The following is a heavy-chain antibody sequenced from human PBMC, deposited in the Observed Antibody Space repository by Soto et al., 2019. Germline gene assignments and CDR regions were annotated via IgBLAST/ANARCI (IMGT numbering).Heavy chain of an antibody. CDR2: ISYDGSNK. CDR3: AKEPYYYGSGTRAVDY. J-gene: IGHJ4*02. CDR1: GFTFSSYG. Sequence: GGSLRLSCAASGFTFSSYGMHWVRQAPGKGLEWVAVISYDGSNKYYADSVKGRFTISRDNSKNTLYLQMSSLIAEDTAVYYCAKEPYYYGSGTRAVDYWGQGTLVTVSS. V-gene: IGHV3-30*18. D-gene: IGHD3-10*01.